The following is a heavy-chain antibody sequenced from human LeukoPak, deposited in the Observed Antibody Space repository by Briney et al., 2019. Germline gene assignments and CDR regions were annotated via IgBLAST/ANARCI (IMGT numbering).Heavy chain of an antibody. V-gene: IGHV3-30*03. CDR1: GFTFSTYW. J-gene: IGHJ4*02. CDR2: ISYDGSNK. D-gene: IGHD1-26*01. Sequence: TGGSLRLSCAASGFTFSTYWMSWVRQAPGKGLEWVAVISYDGSNKYYADSVKGRFTISRDNSKNTLYLQMNSLRAEDTAVYYCARMVGATAYYFDYWGQGTLVTVSS. CDR3: ARMVGATAYYFDY.